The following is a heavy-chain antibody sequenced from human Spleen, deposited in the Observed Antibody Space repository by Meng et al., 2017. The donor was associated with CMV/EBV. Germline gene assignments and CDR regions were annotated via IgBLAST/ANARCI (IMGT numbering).Heavy chain of an antibody. CDR3: AREPIHQYSYESPFWYFDL. CDR2: VYDPDST. V-gene: IGHV4-39*07. CDR1: FY. Sequence: FYCSWSDQTTGRRLEWIGRVYDPDSTYSSRCLKRQVAVSVNTPKNKFSLKLNSVPAADTAVYYCAREPIHQYSYESPFWYFDLWGRGTLVTVSS. D-gene: IGHD5-18*01. J-gene: IGHJ2*01.